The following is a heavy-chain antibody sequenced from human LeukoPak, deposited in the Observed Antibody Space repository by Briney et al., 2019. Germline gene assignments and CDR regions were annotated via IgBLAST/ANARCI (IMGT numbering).Heavy chain of an antibody. CDR1: GVSVGSGDYF. D-gene: IGHD1-14*01. CDR2: IYFSGST. J-gene: IGHJ4*02. V-gene: IGHV4-30-4*08. Sequence: SQTLSLTCTVSGVSVGSGDYFWSWIRQPPGKGLEWIGYIYFSGSTDSNPSLESRVTVSIDTSKNQFSLKLRSVTAADTAVYYCTRNASPDYWGQGPLVTVSS. CDR3: TRNASPDY.